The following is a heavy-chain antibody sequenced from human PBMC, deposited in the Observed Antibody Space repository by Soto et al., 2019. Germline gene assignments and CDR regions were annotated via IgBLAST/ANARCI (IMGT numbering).Heavy chain of an antibody. CDR1: GGTFSSYA. CDR2: IIPIFGTA. V-gene: IGHV1-69*13. J-gene: IGHJ6*02. CDR3: ARVRKGDFWSGYFRPFYYYYGMDV. D-gene: IGHD3-3*01. Sequence: GASVKVSCKASGGTFSSYAISWVRQAPGQGLEWMGGIIPIFGTANYAQKFQGRVTITADESTSTAYMELSSLRSEDTAVYYCARVRKGDFWSGYFRPFYYYYGMDVWGQGTTVTVSS.